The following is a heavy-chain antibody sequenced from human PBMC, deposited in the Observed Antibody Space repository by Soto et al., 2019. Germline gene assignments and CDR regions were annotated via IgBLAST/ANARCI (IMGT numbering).Heavy chain of an antibody. CDR3: ARSTPQSGSFMPIFAY. CDR1: GDAFSRSG. Sequence: LLTLACKAAGDAFSRSGISWLLQETVEGLEWMGGIIPFFDTANYAKKFQGRVTVSADKATSTAYMELSSLTSEDTAVYYCARSTPQSGSFMPIFAYRGHGTPVPVSS. J-gene: IGHJ4*01. V-gene: IGHV1-69*06. CDR2: IIPFFDTA. D-gene: IGHD2-2*01.